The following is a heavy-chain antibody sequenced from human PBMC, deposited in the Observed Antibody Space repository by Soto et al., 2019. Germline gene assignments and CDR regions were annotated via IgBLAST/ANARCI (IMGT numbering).Heavy chain of an antibody. V-gene: IGHV3-23*01. Sequence: EVQLLESGGGLAQPGGSLRPSCAASGFSFRIYAMNWVRQAPGKGLEWVSVMIGDGTSWDYADSVRGRFTISRDNSKNTLYLQMNNLRTEDTAVYYCAKDLRPDGRYDLDSWGQGTLVTVSS. D-gene: IGHD1-26*01. J-gene: IGHJ4*02. CDR2: MIGDGTSW. CDR3: AKDLRPDGRYDLDS. CDR1: GFSFRIYA.